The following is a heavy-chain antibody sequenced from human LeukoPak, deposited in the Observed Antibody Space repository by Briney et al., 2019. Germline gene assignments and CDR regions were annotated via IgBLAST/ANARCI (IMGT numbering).Heavy chain of an antibody. CDR2: VSGSGGTT. D-gene: IGHD3-22*01. V-gene: IGHV3-23*01. Sequence: GGSLRLSCAASGFTFSSNAMNWVRQAPGKGLEWVSTVSGSGGTTYYADSVKGRFTISRDNAKNSLYLQMNSLRAEDTALYYCAKDANYYDSSGSFDYWGQGTLVTVSS. CDR1: GFTFSSNA. J-gene: IGHJ4*02. CDR3: AKDANYYDSSGSFDY.